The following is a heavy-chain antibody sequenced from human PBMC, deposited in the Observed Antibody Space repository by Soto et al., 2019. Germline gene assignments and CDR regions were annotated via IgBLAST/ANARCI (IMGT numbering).Heavy chain of an antibody. CDR2: IDPNGGRT. Sequence: ASVKVSCKASGYTFTSTYMHWVRQAPGQGLERMGVIDPNGGRTIYAEKFQGRLTLTRDTSTATDYMQLSSLRPEDTAMYFCARDKSYNDFYWWLDTWGQGTLVTFSS. J-gene: IGHJ5*02. CDR3: ARDKSYNDFYWWLDT. CDR1: GYTFTSTY. D-gene: IGHD3-3*01. V-gene: IGHV1-46*01.